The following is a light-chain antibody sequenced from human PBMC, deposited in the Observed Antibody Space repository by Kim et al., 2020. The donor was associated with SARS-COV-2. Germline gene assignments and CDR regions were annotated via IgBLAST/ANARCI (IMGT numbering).Light chain of an antibody. CDR2: DND. V-gene: IGLV1-51*01. Sequence: QSVLTQPPSVSAAPGQKVTISCSGSTSNIGNNYVSWYQQVPGTAPKALIYDNDKRPSGIPDRFSGSKSGTSATLGITGLQTGDEADYYCGTWDSRLNAGVFGGGTKLTVL. CDR3: GTWDSRLNAGV. CDR1: TSNIGNNY. J-gene: IGLJ3*02.